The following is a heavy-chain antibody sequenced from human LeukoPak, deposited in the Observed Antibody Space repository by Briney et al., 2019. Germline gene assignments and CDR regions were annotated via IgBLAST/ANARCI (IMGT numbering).Heavy chain of an antibody. CDR1: GMSITSRHY. V-gene: IGHV4-38-2*02. J-gene: IGHJ5*02. D-gene: IGHD6-19*01. CDR2: TSHSDSP. Sequence: PAETLSLTCSVSGMSITSRHYWGWIRQPPGKGLEWIGSTSHSDSPYYNPSLESRVTISLDTSKNQFSLKLSSVTAADTAVYYCARASGSGWYKGDGAYNWFDPWGQGTLVTVSS. CDR3: ARASGSGWYKGDGAYNWFDP.